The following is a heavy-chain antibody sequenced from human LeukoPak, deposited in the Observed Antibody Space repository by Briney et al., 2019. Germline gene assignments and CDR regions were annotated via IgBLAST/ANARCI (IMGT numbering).Heavy chain of an antibody. CDR3: ARLKGPYYYDSSGYYDAFDI. Sequence: ASVKVSCEASGYTFTGYYMHWVRQAPGQGLEWMGWINPNSGGTNYAQKFQGRVTMTRDTSISTAYMELSRLRSDDTAVYYCARLKGPYYYDSSGYYDAFDIWGQGTMVTVSS. CDR2: INPNSGGT. J-gene: IGHJ3*02. V-gene: IGHV1-2*02. CDR1: GYTFTGYY. D-gene: IGHD3-22*01.